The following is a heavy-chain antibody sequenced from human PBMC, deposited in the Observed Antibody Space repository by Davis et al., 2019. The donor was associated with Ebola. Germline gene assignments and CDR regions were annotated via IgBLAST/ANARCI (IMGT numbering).Heavy chain of an antibody. D-gene: IGHD2-15*01. CDR1: GGTFSSYA. V-gene: IGHV1-69*06. J-gene: IGHJ5*02. Sequence: SVKVSCKASGGTFSSYAISWVRQAPGQGLEWMGGIIPIFGTANYAQKFQGRVTITADKSTSTAYMELSSLRSEDTAVYYCARGGYCSGGSCYIDWFDPWGQGTLVTVSS. CDR2: IIPIFGTA. CDR3: ARGGYCSGGSCYIDWFDP.